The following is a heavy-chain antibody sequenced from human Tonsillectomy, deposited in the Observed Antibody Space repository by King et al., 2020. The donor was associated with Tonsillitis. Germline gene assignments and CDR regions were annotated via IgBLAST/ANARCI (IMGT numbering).Heavy chain of an antibody. CDR3: ARSGTYGRIDS. CDR1: GCSISSYY. J-gene: IGHJ4*02. V-gene: IGHV4-59*01. CDR2: IYYSGST. Sequence: QLQESGPGLVKPSETLSLTCTVSGCSISSYYWSWIRQPPGKGLEWIGYIYYSGSTNYNPSLMSRVTISVDTSKNQFSLKLTSVTAADTAVYYCARSGTYGRIDSWGQGTLVTVSS. D-gene: IGHD3-10*01.